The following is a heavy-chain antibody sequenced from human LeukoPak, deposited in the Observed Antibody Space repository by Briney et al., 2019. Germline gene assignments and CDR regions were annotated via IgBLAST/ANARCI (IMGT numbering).Heavy chain of an antibody. J-gene: IGHJ4*02. D-gene: IGHD3-3*01. CDR1: GYTFTGYY. CDR3: ARDLTIVGGVSDPRIRGH. CDR2: INCNSAGT. Sequence: ASVKVSCKASGYTFTGYYMHWVRQAPGQGLEWMGWINCNSAGTKYPQKFQGRVSMTRDTSLSTAYPELSSLRSDDTAVYYCARDLTIVGGVSDPRIRGHWGQGTLVTVSS. V-gene: IGHV1-2*02.